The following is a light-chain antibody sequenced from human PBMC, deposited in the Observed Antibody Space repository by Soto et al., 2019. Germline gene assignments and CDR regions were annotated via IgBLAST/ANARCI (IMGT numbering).Light chain of an antibody. V-gene: IGLV1-40*01. CDR3: QSYDSSLSGYV. J-gene: IGLJ1*01. CDR1: SSNIGAGYD. CDR2: GNS. Sequence: QSVPTQPPSVSGAPGQRVTISCTGSSSNIGAGYDVHWYQQLPGTAPKLLIYGNSNRPSGVPDRFSGSKSGTSASLATTGLQAEDEADYYCQSYDSSLSGYVFGTGTKLTVL.